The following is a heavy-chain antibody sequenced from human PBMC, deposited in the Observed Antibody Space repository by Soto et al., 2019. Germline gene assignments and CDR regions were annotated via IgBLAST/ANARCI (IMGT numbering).Heavy chain of an antibody. V-gene: IGHV3-53*01. CDR2: IYSGGST. CDR3: ARDRGYCSGGSCYPTYYYGMDV. Sequence: GGPLRLSCAASGFTVSSNYMSWVRQAPGKGLEWVSVIYSGGSTYYADSVKGRFTISRDNSKNTLYLQMNSLRAEDTAVYYCARDRGYCSGGSCYPTYYYGMDVWGQGTTVTVSS. CDR1: GFTVSSNY. D-gene: IGHD2-15*01. J-gene: IGHJ6*02.